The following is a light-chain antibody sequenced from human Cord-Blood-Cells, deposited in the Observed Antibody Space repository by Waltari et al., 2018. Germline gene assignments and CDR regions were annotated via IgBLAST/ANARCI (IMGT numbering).Light chain of an antibody. Sequence: EIVLTQSPATLSLSPGERATLSCRASQSVSSYLAWYQQKPGQSPRLLIYDASNRATGIPAGFSGSGSGTDVTLTISSLEPEDFAVYYCQQRSKWPTFGGGTKVGIK. J-gene: IGKJ4*01. CDR3: QQRSKWPT. CDR1: QSVSSY. CDR2: DAS. V-gene: IGKV3-11*01.